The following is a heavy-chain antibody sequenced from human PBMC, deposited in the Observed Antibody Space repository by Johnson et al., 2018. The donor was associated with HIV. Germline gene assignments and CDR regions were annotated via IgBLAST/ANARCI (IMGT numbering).Heavy chain of an antibody. D-gene: IGHD3-10*01. CDR3: AKDMVSWFGESPWAFDVFDI. Sequence: VQLVESGGGLIQPGASLKLSCPASGFTFSTYDMHWVRQATGKGLEWVSGINWNSGSVAYADSVKVRFTISRDNAKKSLYLQMNSLKPEDTAFYCCAKDMVSWFGESPWAFDVFDIWGQGTMVSVSS. J-gene: IGHJ3*02. CDR1: GFTFSTYD. V-gene: IGHV3-9*01. CDR2: INWNSGSV.